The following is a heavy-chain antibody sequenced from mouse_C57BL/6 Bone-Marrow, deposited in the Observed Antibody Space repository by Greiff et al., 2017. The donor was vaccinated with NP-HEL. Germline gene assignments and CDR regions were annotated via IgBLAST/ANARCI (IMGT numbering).Heavy chain of an antibody. V-gene: IGHV1-80*01. Sequence: QVQLKESGAELVKPGASVKISCKASGYAFSSYWMNWVKQRPGKGLEWIGQIYPGDGDTNYNGKFKGKATLTADKSSSTAYMQLSSLTSEDSAVYFCARGGDGYYWYFDVWGTGTTVTVSS. CDR1: GYAFSSYW. CDR2: IYPGDGDT. D-gene: IGHD2-3*01. CDR3: ARGGDGYYWYFDV. J-gene: IGHJ1*03.